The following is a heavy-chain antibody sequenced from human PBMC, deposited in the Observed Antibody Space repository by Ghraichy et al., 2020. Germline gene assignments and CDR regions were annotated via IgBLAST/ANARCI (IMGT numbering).Heavy chain of an antibody. CDR3: AKDSHRKSERDYVGFLDS. CDR2: ISYDGTYQ. Sequence: GGSLRLSCAVSGFNFGSFGMYWVRQTPGKGLEWVAFISYDGTYQYYLDSVKGRFTIARDNSQNTLYLQMNSLGPEDTAVYYCAKDSHRKSERDYVGFLDSWGPGSRVTV. J-gene: IGHJ4*02. CDR1: GFNFGSFG. D-gene: IGHD1-1*01. V-gene: IGHV3-30*02.